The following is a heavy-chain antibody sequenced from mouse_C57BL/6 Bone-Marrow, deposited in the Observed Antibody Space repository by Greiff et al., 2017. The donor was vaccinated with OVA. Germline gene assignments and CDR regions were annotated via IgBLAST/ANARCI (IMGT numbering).Heavy chain of an antibody. J-gene: IGHJ4*01. CDR1: GFNIKDDY. CDR3: TSITTVVATEAMDY. Sequence: VQLQQPGAELVRPGASVKLSCTASGFNIKDDYMHWVKQRPEQGLEWIGWIDPENGDTEYASKFQGKATITADTSSNTAYLQLSSLTSEDTAVYYCTSITTVVATEAMDYWGQGTSVTVSS. CDR2: IDPENGDT. V-gene: IGHV14-4*01. D-gene: IGHD1-1*01.